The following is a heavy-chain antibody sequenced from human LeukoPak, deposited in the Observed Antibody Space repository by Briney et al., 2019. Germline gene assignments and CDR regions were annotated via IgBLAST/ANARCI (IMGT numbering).Heavy chain of an antibody. CDR3: ASCSEECSGYETGYYYYYMDV. D-gene: IGHD5-12*01. CDR1: GYSISSGYY. Sequence: SETLSLTCTVSGYSISSGYYWGWIRQPPGKGLEWIGSIYHSGSTYYNPSLKSRVTISVDTSKNQFSLKLSSVTAADTAVYYCASCSEECSGYETGYYYYYMDVWGKGTTVTVSS. V-gene: IGHV4-38-2*02. CDR2: IYHSGST. J-gene: IGHJ6*03.